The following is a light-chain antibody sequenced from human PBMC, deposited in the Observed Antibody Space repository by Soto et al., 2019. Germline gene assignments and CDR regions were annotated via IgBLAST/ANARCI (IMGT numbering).Light chain of an antibody. Sequence: QSALTQPASVSGSPGQSITISCTGTSSDVGGYNYVSWYQQHPGKAPKLMIYEVSNRPSGLSNRFSGSKSGNTASRTISGLQADDEAEYYCRSYTSSSTRVFGGGTKLTVL. CDR1: SSDVGGYNY. J-gene: IGLJ3*02. CDR2: EVS. CDR3: RSYTSSSTRV. V-gene: IGLV2-14*01.